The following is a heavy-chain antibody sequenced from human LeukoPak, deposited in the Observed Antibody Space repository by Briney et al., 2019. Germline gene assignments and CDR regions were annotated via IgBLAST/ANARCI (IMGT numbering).Heavy chain of an antibody. CDR1: GFTFSSYG. V-gene: IGHV3-30*18. D-gene: IGHD6-13*01. CDR3: AKDQSSSWYLYYYYYMDV. CDR2: ISYDGSNK. Sequence: GGSLRLSCAASGFTFSSYGMHWVRQAPGKGLEWVAVISYDGSNKYYADSVKGRFTISRDNSKNTLYLQMNSLRAEDTAVYYCAKDQSSSWYLYYYYYMDVWGKGTTVTVS. J-gene: IGHJ6*03.